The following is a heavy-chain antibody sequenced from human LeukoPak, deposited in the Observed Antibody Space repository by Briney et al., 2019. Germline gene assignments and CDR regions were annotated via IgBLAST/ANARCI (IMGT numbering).Heavy chain of an antibody. CDR2: IYTSGST. Sequence: SETLSLTCTVSGGSISSYYWSWIRQPAGKGLEWIGRIYTSGSTNYNPSLKSRVTISVDKSKSQFSLKLSSVTAADTAVYYCARAGSSSPAHYYYYMDVWGKGTTVTVSS. V-gene: IGHV4-4*07. CDR3: ARAGSSSPAHYYYYMDV. CDR1: GGSISSYY. J-gene: IGHJ6*03. D-gene: IGHD6-6*01.